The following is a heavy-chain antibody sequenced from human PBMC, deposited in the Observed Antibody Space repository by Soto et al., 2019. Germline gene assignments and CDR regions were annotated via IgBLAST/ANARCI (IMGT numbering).Heavy chain of an antibody. CDR3: ARQGGAEVGSTNYHYVTAF. V-gene: IGHV5-51*01. J-gene: IGHJ6*02. Sequence: RGESLQISCKGSGYSFSTFWIAWVRQMPGKGLEWMGIIYPGDSDTRYSPSFQGQVTISADKSISTAYLQWSSLRASDTAMYYCARQGGAEVGSTNYHYVTAFRAQGTTVPV. CDR1: GYSFSTFW. CDR2: IYPGDSDT. D-gene: IGHD1-26*01.